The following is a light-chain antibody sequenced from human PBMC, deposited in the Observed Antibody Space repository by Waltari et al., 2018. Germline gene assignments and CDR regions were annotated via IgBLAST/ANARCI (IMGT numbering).Light chain of an antibody. CDR2: DVH. CDR3: CSYAGNYNWV. Sequence: QSALPQPRSVSGSPGQSVTFSCTGTTSDVGGYNLVSWYQQHPGNAPKLMIYDVHQRPSGGHERFSGSKSGNTASLTISGLQAEDEADYYCCSYAGNYNWVFGGGTKLTVL. J-gene: IGLJ3*02. CDR1: TSDVGGYNL. V-gene: IGLV2-11*01.